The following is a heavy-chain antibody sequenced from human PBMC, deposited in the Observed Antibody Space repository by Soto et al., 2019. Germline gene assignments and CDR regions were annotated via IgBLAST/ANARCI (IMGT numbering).Heavy chain of an antibody. CDR3: ARHTPSKLYGDYGLYAFDI. J-gene: IGHJ3*02. CDR2: IYYSGST. D-gene: IGHD4-17*01. V-gene: IGHV4-39*01. Sequence: QLQLQESGPGLVKPSETLSLTCTVSGGSISSSSYYWGWIRQPPGKGLEWIGSIYYSGSTYYNPSLKSRVTISVDTSKNQFSLKLSSVTAADTAVYYCARHTPSKLYGDYGLYAFDIWGQGTMVTVSS. CDR1: GGSISSSSYY.